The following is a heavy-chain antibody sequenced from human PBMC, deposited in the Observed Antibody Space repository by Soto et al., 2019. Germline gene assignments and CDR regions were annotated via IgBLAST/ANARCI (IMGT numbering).Heavy chain of an antibody. Sequence: GGSLRLSCVASGFTFSSYEMNWVRQAPGKGLEWVSYISSSGKTIHYAGSVKGRFTISRDNGKNSLYLQMNSLRAEDTAVYYCARNNGDYEVYWGQGTLVTVSS. CDR1: GFTFSSYE. CDR3: ARNNGDYEVY. V-gene: IGHV3-48*03. J-gene: IGHJ4*02. CDR2: ISSSGKTI. D-gene: IGHD4-17*01.